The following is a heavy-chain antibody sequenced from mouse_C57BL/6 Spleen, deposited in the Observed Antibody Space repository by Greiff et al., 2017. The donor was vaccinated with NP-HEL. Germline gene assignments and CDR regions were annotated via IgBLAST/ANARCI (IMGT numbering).Heavy chain of an antibody. CDR2: IWSGGST. CDR3: ASGDDYDWFAY. Sequence: QVQLKESGPGLVQPSQSLSITCTVSGFSLTSYGVHWVRQSPGKGLEWLGVIWSGGSTDYNAAFISRLSISKDNSKSQVFFKMNSLQADDTAIYYCASGDDYDWFAYWGQGTLVTVSA. CDR1: GFSLTSYG. V-gene: IGHV2-2*01. D-gene: IGHD2-4*01. J-gene: IGHJ3*01.